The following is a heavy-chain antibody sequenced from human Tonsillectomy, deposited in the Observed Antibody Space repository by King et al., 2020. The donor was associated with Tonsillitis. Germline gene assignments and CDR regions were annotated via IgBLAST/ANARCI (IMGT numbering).Heavy chain of an antibody. J-gene: IGHJ2*01. Sequence: VQLVESGGGLGQPGGSLKLSCAGSGFTFSRRWMNWVRQAPGKGLEWVASINQDGSEKYSVDSVQGRFALSRDNANNSLYLHMSGLTPEDTAVYFCARSDYWGYWYFDLWGLGTLVT. V-gene: IGHV3-7*03. CDR2: INQDGSEK. D-gene: IGHD7-27*01. CDR1: GFTFSRRW. CDR3: ARSDYWGYWYFDL.